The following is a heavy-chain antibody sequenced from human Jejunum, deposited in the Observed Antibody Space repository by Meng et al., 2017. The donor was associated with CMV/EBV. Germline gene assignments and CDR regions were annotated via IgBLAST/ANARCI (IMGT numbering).Heavy chain of an antibody. CDR2: TYYGGRT. CDR1: SISTGDYY. V-gene: IGHV4-30-4*08. CDR3: AGTEDCHNTRCYTGVDP. Sequence: SISTGDYYWTWIRQPPGKGLEWIGFTYYGGRTYYNPYLKSRLTISIDTSKNQFSLRLSSVTAADTAVYYCAGTEDCHNTRCYTGVDPWGQGTLVTVSS. D-gene: IGHD2-2*01. J-gene: IGHJ5*02.